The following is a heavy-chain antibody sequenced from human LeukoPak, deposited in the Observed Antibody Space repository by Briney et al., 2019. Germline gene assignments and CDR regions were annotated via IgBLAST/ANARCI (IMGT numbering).Heavy chain of an antibody. CDR2: ISGSGGSI. D-gene: IGHD3-3*01. V-gene: IGHV3-23*01. CDR3: AKERTSGYYFFDY. CDR1: GFTFSSYE. Sequence: PGGSLRLSCAASGFTFSSYEMSWVRQAPGKGLEWVSTISGSGGSIYYADSVKGRFTISRDSSKNTLYLQMNSLRAEDTAVYYCAKERTSGYYFFDYWGQGTLVTVSS. J-gene: IGHJ4*02.